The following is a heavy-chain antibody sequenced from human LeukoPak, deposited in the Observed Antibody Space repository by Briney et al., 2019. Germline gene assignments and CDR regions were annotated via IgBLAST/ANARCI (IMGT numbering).Heavy chain of an antibody. CDR3: ARAPGYGAAYYFDY. CDR2: ISYDGSNK. J-gene: IGHJ4*02. D-gene: IGHD1-1*01. CDR1: GFTFSSYA. Sequence: PGGSLRLSCAASGFTFSSYAMHWVRQAPGKGLEWVAAISYDGSNKNYADSVKGRFTISRDNSKNTLYLQMNSLRAEDTAVYYCARAPGYGAAYYFDYWGQGTLVTVSS. V-gene: IGHV3-30*04.